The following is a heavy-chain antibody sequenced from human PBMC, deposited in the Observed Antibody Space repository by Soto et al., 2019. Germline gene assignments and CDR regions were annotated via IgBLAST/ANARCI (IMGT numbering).Heavy chain of an antibody. CDR1: GFTFCSYG. J-gene: IGHJ4*02. CDR2: VDGSGGDT. D-gene: IGHD2-8*01. V-gene: IGHV3-23*01. CDR3: AKEIFAAAYAATSAFDL. Sequence: GGSLRLSCAACGFTFCSYGMHGVRQAPGKGPEWVAFVDGSGGDTSYADSVKGRFTISRDNSENSLYLYMNSLRAEDTGRYFCAKEIFAAAYAATSAFDLWGQGTLLTVSS.